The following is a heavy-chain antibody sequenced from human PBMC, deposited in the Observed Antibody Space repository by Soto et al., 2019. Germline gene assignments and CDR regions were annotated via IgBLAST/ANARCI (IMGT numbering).Heavy chain of an antibody. CDR2: INAGNGNT. CDR3: ARRDSSSWYSLDY. V-gene: IGHV1-3*01. J-gene: IGHJ4*02. Sequence: QVKLVQSGAEVKKPGASVKVSCKASGYTFTSYAMHWVRQAPGQRLEWMGWINAGNGNTKYSQKFQGRVTITRDTSASTAYMELSSLRSEDTAVYYCARRDSSSWYSLDYWGQGTLVTVSS. CDR1: GYTFTSYA. D-gene: IGHD6-13*01.